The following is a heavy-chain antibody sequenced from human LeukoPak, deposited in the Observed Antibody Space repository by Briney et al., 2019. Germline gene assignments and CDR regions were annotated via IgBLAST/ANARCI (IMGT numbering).Heavy chain of an antibody. J-gene: IGHJ6*02. CDR3: ARDVVVVPAAIHYGMDV. Sequence: PSETLSLTCAVYGGSFSDYFWGWIRQPPGKGLEWIGEINHNGRTYYNPSLKSRVTISVDTSKNQFSLNLSSFTAADTAVYYCARDVVVVPAAIHYGMDVWGQGTTVTVSS. D-gene: IGHD2-2*01. V-gene: IGHV4-34*01. CDR2: INHNGRT. CDR1: GGSFSDYF.